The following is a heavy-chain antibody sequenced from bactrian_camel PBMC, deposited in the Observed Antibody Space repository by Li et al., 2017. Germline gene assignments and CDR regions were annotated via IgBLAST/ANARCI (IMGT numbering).Heavy chain of an antibody. Sequence: DVQLVESGGGSVQAGGSLRLSCAFSGYISSTNCMGWFRQAPGKDREGVAGDVLGRTYYDDSVKGRFTISRDYAKNTLYLQMNSLKPEDTAMYYCAVGPNCGGLQSASYRFWGQGTQVTVS. J-gene: IGHJ6*01. CDR2: DVLGRT. CDR3: AVGPNCGGLQSASYRF. V-gene: IGHV3S31*01. D-gene: IGHD2*01. CDR1: GYISSTNC.